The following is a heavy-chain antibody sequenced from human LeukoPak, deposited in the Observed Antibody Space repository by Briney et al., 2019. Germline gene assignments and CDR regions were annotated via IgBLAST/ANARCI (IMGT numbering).Heavy chain of an antibody. CDR2: IIGSGGST. V-gene: IGHV3-23*01. CDR1: GFTFSSYA. J-gene: IGHJ3*02. Sequence: GSLRLSCAASGFTFSSYAMTWVRQAPGKGLEWVSAIIGSGGSTYYADSVKGRFTISRDNSKDTLYVQMNSLGAEDTAVYYCAKGTQFDSGTYRNDAFEIWGQGTKVTVSS. CDR3: AKGTQFDSGTYRNDAFEI. D-gene: IGHD3-10*01.